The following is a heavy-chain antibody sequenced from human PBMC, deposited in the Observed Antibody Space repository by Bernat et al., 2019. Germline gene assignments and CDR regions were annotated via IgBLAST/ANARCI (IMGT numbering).Heavy chain of an antibody. CDR2: ISYDGGNQ. CDR3: ALPGGGEYCTSNRCSLDY. Sequence: VQLVESGGGLVQPGGSLRLSCAASGFTFSSYWMHWVRQAPGKGLVWVAAISYDGGNQYYGDSVKGRFTVSRDNSKNALYLQMTSLRVEDTAVYYCALPGGGEYCTSNRCSLDYWGQGTLVTVSS. CDR1: GFTFSSYW. V-gene: IGHV3-33*08. J-gene: IGHJ4*02. D-gene: IGHD2-2*01.